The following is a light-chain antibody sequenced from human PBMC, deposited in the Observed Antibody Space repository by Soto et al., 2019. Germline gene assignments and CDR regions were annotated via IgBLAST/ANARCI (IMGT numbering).Light chain of an antibody. CDR2: ATS. CDR3: QQYGPSPMYT. V-gene: IGKV3-20*01. Sequence: EIVLTQSPGTLSLSPGEGASLSCRTSQSVNRRDLAWYQQKPGQAPRLLLYATSSRAAGTPDRFSGSGSGTDFTLTIARLETEDFAVYYCQQYGPSPMYTFGQGTKLEI. CDR1: QSVNRRD. J-gene: IGKJ2*01.